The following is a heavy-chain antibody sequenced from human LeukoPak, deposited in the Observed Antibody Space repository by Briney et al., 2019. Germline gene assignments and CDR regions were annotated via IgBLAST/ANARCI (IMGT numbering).Heavy chain of an antibody. J-gene: IGHJ4*02. CDR1: GFTFSSYA. D-gene: IGHD2-8*02. Sequence: PGGSLRLSCAASGFTFSSYAMSWVRQAPGKGLERVAVISYDGSNKYYADSVKGRFTISRDNSKNTLYLQMNSLRAEDTAVYYCAKDADTGGRTTFDYWGQGTLVTVSS. CDR3: AKDADTGGRTTFDY. CDR2: ISYDGSNK. V-gene: IGHV3-30*04.